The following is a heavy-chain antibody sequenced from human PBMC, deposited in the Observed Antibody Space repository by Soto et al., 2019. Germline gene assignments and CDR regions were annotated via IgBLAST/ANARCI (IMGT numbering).Heavy chain of an antibody. Sequence: QITLKESGPTLVKPTQTLTLTCSFSGFSLSTRGVGVGWIRQPPGKALEWLALIFWDDDKWYSPSLRSRLTITEDTSKNQVVLTMTNRDPVDTATYYCAHRSRGYAYYFDQWGQGTLVTVSS. CDR3: AHRSRGYAYYFDQ. CDR1: GFSLSTRGVG. V-gene: IGHV2-5*02. J-gene: IGHJ4*02. CDR2: IFWDDDK. D-gene: IGHD5-12*01.